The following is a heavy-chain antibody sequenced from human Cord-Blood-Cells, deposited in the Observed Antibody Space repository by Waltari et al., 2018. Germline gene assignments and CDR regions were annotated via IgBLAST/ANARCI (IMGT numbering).Heavy chain of an antibody. CDR1: GYTFTGYY. CDR2: IKPNGGGT. CDR3: ARGGYSGYDNWFDP. Sequence: QVQLVQSGAELKKPGASVKVSCKASGYTFTGYYMNWVRQAPGQGLEWMGRIKPNGGGTNYAQKLQGSVTMTRDTSISTAYMELSRLRSDDTAVYYCARGGYSGYDNWFDPWGQGTLVTVSS. D-gene: IGHD5-12*01. V-gene: IGHV1-2*06. J-gene: IGHJ5*02.